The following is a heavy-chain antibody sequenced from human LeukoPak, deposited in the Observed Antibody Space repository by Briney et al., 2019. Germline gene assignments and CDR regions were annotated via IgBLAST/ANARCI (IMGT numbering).Heavy chain of an antibody. CDR3: ARGYDSSGFGPFDY. D-gene: IGHD3-22*01. Sequence: GGSLRLSCAASGFTFSSHGMHWVRQAPGKGLEWVAVISYDENNKYYADSVKGRFTISRDNSKNTLYLQMNSLRAEDTAVYYCARGYDSSGFGPFDYWGQGTLVTVSS. CDR1: GFTFSSHG. CDR2: ISYDENNK. V-gene: IGHV3-30*03. J-gene: IGHJ4*02.